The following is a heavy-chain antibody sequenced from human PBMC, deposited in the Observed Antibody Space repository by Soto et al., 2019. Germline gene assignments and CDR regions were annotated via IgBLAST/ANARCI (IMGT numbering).Heavy chain of an antibody. CDR2: ISSSSSTI. CDR3: SRDVRITMVRGVPNNWFDP. Sequence: EVQLVESGGGLVQPGGSLRLSCAASGFTFSSYSMNWVRQAPGKGLEWVSYISSSSSTIYYADSVKGRFTISRDNAKNSVCKQRNSLRAADTAVYYFSRDVRITMVRGVPNNWFDPWRQGTLVTVSS. V-gene: IGHV3-48*01. D-gene: IGHD3-10*01. J-gene: IGHJ5*02. CDR1: GFTFSSYS.